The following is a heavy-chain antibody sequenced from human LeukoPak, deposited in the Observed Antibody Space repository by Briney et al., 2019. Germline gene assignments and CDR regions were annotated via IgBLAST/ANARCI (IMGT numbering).Heavy chain of an antibody. CDR3: AKDLAHLYYYGMDV. CDR2: ISYDGSNK. CDR1: GFTFSSYG. D-gene: IGHD3-3*02. Sequence: AGGSLRLSCAASGFTFSSYGMHWVRQAPGKGLEWVAVISYDGSNKYYADSMKGRFTISRDNSKNTLYLQMNSLRAEDTAVYYCAKDLAHLYYYGMDVWGQGTTVTVSS. J-gene: IGHJ6*02. V-gene: IGHV3-30*18.